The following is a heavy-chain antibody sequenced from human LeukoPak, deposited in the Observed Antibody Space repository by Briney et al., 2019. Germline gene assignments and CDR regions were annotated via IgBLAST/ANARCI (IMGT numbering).Heavy chain of an antibody. D-gene: IGHD5-18*01. J-gene: IGHJ4*02. CDR1: GYTFTGYY. CDR3: ARATRGYRYGKGYYFDY. Sequence: ASVKVSCKASGYTFTGYYMHWVRQAPGQGLEWMGWINPNSGGTNYAQKFQGRVTMTRGTSISTAYMEMSRLRSADTAVYYCARATRGYRYGKGYYFDYWGQGTLVTVSS. V-gene: IGHV1-2*02. CDR2: INPNSGGT.